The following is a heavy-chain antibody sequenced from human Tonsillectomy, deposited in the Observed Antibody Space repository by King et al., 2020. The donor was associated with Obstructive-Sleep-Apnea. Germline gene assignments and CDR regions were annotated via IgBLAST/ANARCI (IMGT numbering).Heavy chain of an antibody. Sequence: QLVQSGGGVVQPGRSLRLSCAASGFIFNNYGMYWVRQAPGKGLEWVASISYDGSNEYYVDSVKGRFTISRDNSKNTLYLEMNSLRAEDTAWYYCAKDRDSSGWYLGYYGMDVWGQGTTVTVSS. J-gene: IGHJ6*02. V-gene: IGHV3-30*18. CDR2: ISYDGSNE. D-gene: IGHD6-19*01. CDR1: GFIFNNYG. CDR3: AKDRDSSGWYLGYYGMDV.